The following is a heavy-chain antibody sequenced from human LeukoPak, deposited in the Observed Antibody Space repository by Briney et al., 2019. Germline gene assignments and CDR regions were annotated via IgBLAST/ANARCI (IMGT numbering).Heavy chain of an antibody. V-gene: IGHV4-59*01. D-gene: IGHD1-1*01. Sequence: SETLSLTCTVSGGSISSYYWSWIRQPPGKGLEWIGYIYWTGSTKYSPSLKSRVTMSVDTSKYQFSLKLSSVTAADTAVYYCAGDMNGGADTLDIWGQGTMVSVST. CDR1: GGSISSYY. CDR3: AGDMNGGADTLDI. CDR2: IYWTGST. J-gene: IGHJ3*02.